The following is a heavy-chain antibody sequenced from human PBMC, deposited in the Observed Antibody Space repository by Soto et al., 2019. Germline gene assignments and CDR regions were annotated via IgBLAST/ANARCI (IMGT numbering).Heavy chain of an antibody. J-gene: IGHJ4*02. CDR3: AWSNYGNYFDY. D-gene: IGHD4-4*01. Sequence: SSETLSLTCTVSGGSISSYYWSWIRQPPGKGLEWIGYIYYSGSTNYNPSLKSRVTISVDTSKNQFSLKLSSVTAADTAVYYCAWSNYGNYFDYWGQGTLGTVSS. V-gene: IGHV4-59*01. CDR1: GGSISSYY. CDR2: IYYSGST.